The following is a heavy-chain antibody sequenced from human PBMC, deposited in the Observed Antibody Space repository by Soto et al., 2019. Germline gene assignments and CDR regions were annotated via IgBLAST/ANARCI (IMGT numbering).Heavy chain of an antibody. V-gene: IGHV4-34*01. Sequence: PSETLSLTCAVYGGSFSGYYWSWIRQPSGKGLEWIGEINHSGSTNYNPSLKSRVTISVDTSKNQFSLKLSSVTAADTAVYYCARARHCSSTSCYLDVGLDPWGQGTLVTVSS. CDR3: ARARHCSSTSCYLDVGLDP. CDR2: INHSGST. J-gene: IGHJ5*02. CDR1: GGSFSGYY. D-gene: IGHD2-2*01.